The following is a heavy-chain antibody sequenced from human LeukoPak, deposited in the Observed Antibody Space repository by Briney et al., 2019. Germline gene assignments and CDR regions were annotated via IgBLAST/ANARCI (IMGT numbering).Heavy chain of an antibody. CDR2: ISAGNGNT. J-gene: IGHJ4*02. V-gene: IGHV1-3*01. CDR1: GYTFTSYA. CDR3: ARDSGSGNNDY. D-gene: IGHD1-26*01. Sequence: GASVKVSCTASGYTFTSYAIHWVRQAPGQRLEWMGWISAGNGNTKYSQNFQGRVTFISNTSATTAFMELSGLRSEGAAVYYCARDSGSGNNDYWGQGTLVTVSS.